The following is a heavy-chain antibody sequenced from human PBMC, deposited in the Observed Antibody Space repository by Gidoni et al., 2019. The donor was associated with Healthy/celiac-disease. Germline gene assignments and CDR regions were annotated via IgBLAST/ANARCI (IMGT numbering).Heavy chain of an antibody. CDR3: AMYGDYVLGGSDAFDI. CDR2: ISSSSSYI. Sequence: EVQLVESGGGLVKPGGSLRLSCAASGFTFSSYSMNWVRQAPGKGREWVSSISSSSSYIYYADSVKCRFTISRDNAKNSLYLQMNSLRAEDTAVYYCAMYGDYVLGGSDAFDIWGQGTMVTVSS. CDR1: GFTFSSYS. J-gene: IGHJ3*02. V-gene: IGHV3-21*01. D-gene: IGHD4-17*01.